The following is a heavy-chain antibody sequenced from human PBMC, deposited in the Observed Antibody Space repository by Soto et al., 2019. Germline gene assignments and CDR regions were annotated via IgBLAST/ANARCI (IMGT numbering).Heavy chain of an antibody. V-gene: IGHV1-18*01. Sequence: QVQLVQSGGEVKKPGASVKVSCKTSGYTFTSYGITWVRQAPGQGLEWMGWISTYNGNTDYAQKLQGRVTMTTHTSTSTVYMELRSLRSDDTAVYYGARGGTTGKGGLDFWGQGTLVTVSS. CDR2: ISTYNGNT. J-gene: IGHJ4*02. CDR1: GYTFTSYG. CDR3: ARGGTTGKGGLDF. D-gene: IGHD1-1*01.